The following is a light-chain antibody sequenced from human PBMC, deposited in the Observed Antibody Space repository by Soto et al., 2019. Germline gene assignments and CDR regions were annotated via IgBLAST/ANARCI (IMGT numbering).Light chain of an antibody. V-gene: IGLV3-1*01. CDR2: QDN. Sequence: SYELTQPPSVSVSPGQTASITCSGDKLGNKYACWYQQKPGQSPVLVIYQDNKRPSGIPERFSGSHSGNTATLTISGTQAVDEAGYYCQAWDSSTVVFGGGTKLPVL. J-gene: IGLJ2*01. CDR1: KLGNKY. CDR3: QAWDSSTVV.